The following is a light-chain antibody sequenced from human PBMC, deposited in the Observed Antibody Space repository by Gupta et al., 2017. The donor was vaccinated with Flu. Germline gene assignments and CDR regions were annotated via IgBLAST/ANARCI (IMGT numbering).Light chain of an antibody. Sequence: QSVLTQPPSASGTPGLRVTISCSGSNSNIGSNSVSWYRQAPGTAPQLLIFANSQRLSGVPDRFFVSKSGTSASLAISGLQSEDEADYYCAAWDDSLNGVVFGGGTKLTVL. CDR3: AAWDDSLNGVV. J-gene: IGLJ3*02. CDR2: ANS. V-gene: IGLV1-44*01. CDR1: NSNIGSNS.